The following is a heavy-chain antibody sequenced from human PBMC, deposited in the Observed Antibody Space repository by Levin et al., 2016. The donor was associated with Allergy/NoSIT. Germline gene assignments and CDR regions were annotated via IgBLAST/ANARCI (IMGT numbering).Heavy chain of an antibody. Sequence: WIRQPPGKGLEWIGSIYYSGSTYYNPSLKSRVTISVDTSKNQFSLKLSSVTAADTAVYYCARHPRYEYQLPHWFDPWGQGTLVTVSS. CDR2: IYYSGST. CDR3: ARHPRYEYQLPHWFDP. J-gene: IGHJ5*02. D-gene: IGHD2-2*01. V-gene: IGHV4-39*01.